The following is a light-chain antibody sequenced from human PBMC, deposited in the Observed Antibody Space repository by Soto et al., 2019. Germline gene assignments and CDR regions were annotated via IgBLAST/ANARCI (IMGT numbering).Light chain of an antibody. J-gene: IGKJ1*01. V-gene: IGKV1-39*01. CDR2: TTS. CDR3: QETYTSTWT. Sequence: IQMTQSPSSLSASVGDRVTITCRASQGIGSYLNWYQQKPGRAPTLLIYTTSSLQSGVPSRFSGSGSDTDFSLTITGLQPEDSANYYCQETYTSTWTFGQGTKVEI. CDR1: QGIGSY.